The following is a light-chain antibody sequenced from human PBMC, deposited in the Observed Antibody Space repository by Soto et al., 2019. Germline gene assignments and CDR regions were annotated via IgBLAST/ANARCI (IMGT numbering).Light chain of an antibody. J-gene: IGKJ1*01. CDR2: GAS. Sequence: DIQLTQSPPSLSASVGDNVTITCRASQSIATYLNWYQQRPGKVPKFLIYGASRVQSEVPSRFSGSGSGTDFTLTITSLQREDFATYYCQQSYGIRTFGQGTKVEIK. CDR1: QSIATY. CDR3: QQSYGIRT. V-gene: IGKV1-39*01.